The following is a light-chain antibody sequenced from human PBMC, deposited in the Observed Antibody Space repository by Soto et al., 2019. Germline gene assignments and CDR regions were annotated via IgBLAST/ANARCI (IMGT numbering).Light chain of an antibody. J-gene: IGKJ1*01. CDR1: QSISSW. V-gene: IGKV1-5*01. CDR3: QQYYSYSS. Sequence: DIQMTQSPSTLSASVRDRVTITCRASQSISSWLAWYPHKPGKAPKVLLYDASSLDSGVRPRFSGSGSGTEISLTISSLQPDDFATYYDQQYYSYSSFGHGTKVDI. CDR2: DAS.